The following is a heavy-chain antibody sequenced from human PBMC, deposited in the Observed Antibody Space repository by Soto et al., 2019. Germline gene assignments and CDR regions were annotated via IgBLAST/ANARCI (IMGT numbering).Heavy chain of an antibody. J-gene: IGHJ6*02. CDR3: AKDTFPGVGATTADYYYYGMDG. CDR1: GFTFDDYA. Sequence: GGSLRLSCAASGFTFDDYAMHWVRQAPGKGLEWVSGISWNSGSIGYADSVKGRFTISRDNAKNSLYLQMNSLRAEDTSLYYCAKDTFPGVGATTADYYYYGMDGWGQGTTVTV. V-gene: IGHV3-9*01. D-gene: IGHD1-26*01. CDR2: ISWNSGSI.